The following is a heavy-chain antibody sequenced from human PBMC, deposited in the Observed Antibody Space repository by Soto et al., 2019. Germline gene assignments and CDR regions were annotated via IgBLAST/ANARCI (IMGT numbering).Heavy chain of an antibody. J-gene: IGHJ3*02. D-gene: IGHD4-17*01. V-gene: IGHV5-51*01. CDR1: GYSFTSYW. CDR3: ATSLTTDDAFDI. CDR2: IYAGDSET. Sequence: GESLKISCKGSGYSFTSYWIGWVRQMPGKGLEWMGIIYAGDSETRYSPSFQGQVTISADKSISTAYLQWSSLKASDTAIYYCATSLTTDDAFDIWGQGTMVTVSS.